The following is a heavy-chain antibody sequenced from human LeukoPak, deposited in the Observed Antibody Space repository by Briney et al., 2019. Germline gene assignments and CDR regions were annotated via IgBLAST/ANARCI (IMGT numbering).Heavy chain of an antibody. Sequence: SETLSLTCTVSGGSISSYYWSWFRQPPGKGLEWIGYIYYSGSTNYNPSLKSRVTISVDTSKNQFSLKLSSVTAADTAVYYCASHPLWFGELLIFDYWGQGTLVTVSS. CDR3: ASHPLWFGELLIFDY. D-gene: IGHD3-10*01. J-gene: IGHJ4*02. CDR1: GGSISSYY. V-gene: IGHV4-59*08. CDR2: IYYSGST.